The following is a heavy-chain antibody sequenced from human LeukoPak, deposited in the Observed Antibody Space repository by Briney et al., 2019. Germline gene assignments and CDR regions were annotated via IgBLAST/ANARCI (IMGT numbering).Heavy chain of an antibody. V-gene: IGHV3-7*01. CDR1: GFTFSTFW. D-gene: IGHD6-13*01. CDR2: INQGGSAQ. J-gene: IGHJ4*02. Sequence: GGSLRLSCAASGFTFSTFWMGWVRQVPGKGLEWVANINQGGSAQYYVGSVKGRFTISRDNAENALYLQMNSLRAEDTAVYFCARDISASGIFFDSWGQGTLVTVSS. CDR3: ARDISASGIFFDS.